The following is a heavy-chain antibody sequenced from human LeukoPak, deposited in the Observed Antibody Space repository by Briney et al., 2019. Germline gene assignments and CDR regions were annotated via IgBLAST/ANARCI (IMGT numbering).Heavy chain of an antibody. CDR2: IYYSGST. J-gene: IGHJ3*02. D-gene: IGHD3-22*01. V-gene: IGHV4-39*01. Sequence: SETLSLTCTVSGGSTSSSSYYWGWIRQPPGKGLEWIGSIYYSGSTYYNPSLKSRVTISVDTSKNQFSLKLSSVTAADTAVYYCARHSSPVNVIVVFLYAFDIWGQGTMVTVSS. CDR1: GGSTSSSSYY. CDR3: ARHSSPVNVIVVFLYAFDI.